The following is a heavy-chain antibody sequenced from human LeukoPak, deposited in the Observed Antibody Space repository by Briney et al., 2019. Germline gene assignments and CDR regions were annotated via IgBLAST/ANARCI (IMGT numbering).Heavy chain of an antibody. Sequence: SETLSLTCAVYGESFSGYYWNWIRQPPGKGLEWIGQIYHSGSTNYNPSLKSRVTISVDTSKNQISLKLRSVTAADTAVYYCAREAPISDSGSYYKSLGYWGQGTLVTVSS. CDR2: IYHSGST. J-gene: IGHJ4*02. CDR3: AREAPISDSGSYYKSLGY. CDR1: GESFSGYY. D-gene: IGHD3-10*01. V-gene: IGHV4-34*01.